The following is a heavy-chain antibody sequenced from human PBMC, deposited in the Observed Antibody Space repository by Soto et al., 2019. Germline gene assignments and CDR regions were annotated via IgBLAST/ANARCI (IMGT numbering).Heavy chain of an antibody. CDR2: ISSSGSTI. D-gene: IGHD6-19*01. CDR3: GRDLGSGWTGGYAFDI. Sequence: PGGSLRLSCAASGFTFSDYYMSWIRQAPGKGLEWVSYISSSGSTIYYADSVKGRFTISRDNSKNSLYLQINSLRAEDTAVYYCGRDLGSGWTGGYAFDIWGQGTMVTVSS. J-gene: IGHJ3*02. V-gene: IGHV3-11*01. CDR1: GFTFSDYY.